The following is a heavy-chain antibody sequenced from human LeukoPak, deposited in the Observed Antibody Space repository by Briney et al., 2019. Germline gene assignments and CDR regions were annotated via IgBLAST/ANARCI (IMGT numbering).Heavy chain of an antibody. D-gene: IGHD5-18*01. V-gene: IGHV4-34*01. CDR2: INHSGIT. CDR3: ARGGSTHTRIQLWPRSPNDI. J-gene: IGHJ3*02. Sequence: SETLSLTCAVYGGSFSGYYWSWIRQPPGKGLEWIGEINHSGITNYNPSLKSRVTISVDTSKNQFSLKLSSVTAADTAVYYCARGGSTHTRIQLWPRSPNDIWGQGTMVTVSS. CDR1: GGSFSGYY.